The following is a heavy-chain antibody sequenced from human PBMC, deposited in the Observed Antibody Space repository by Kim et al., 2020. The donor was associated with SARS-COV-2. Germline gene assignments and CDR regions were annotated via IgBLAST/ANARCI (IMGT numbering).Heavy chain of an antibody. Sequence: GGSLRLSCAASGFTFSTYAMSWVRQAPGKGLEWVSGISGSGSSTYNADSVKGRFTISRDNSRNTLYLQMNTLRAEDTAAYYCAKDGGLWLTTTIDPWGQGTLVIVSS. J-gene: IGHJ5*02. V-gene: IGHV3-23*01. D-gene: IGHD4-17*01. CDR3: AKDGGLWLTTTIDP. CDR1: GFTFSTYA. CDR2: ISGSGSST.